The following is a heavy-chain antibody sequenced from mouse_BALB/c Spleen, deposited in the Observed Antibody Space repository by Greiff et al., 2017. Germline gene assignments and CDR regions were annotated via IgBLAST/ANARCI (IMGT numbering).Heavy chain of an antibody. CDR1: GFTFSSFG. CDR2: ISSGSSTI. D-gene: IGHD2-3*01. CDR3: ARRGDGYYGNYYAMDY. V-gene: IGHV5-17*02. Sequence: EVQLQESGGGLVQPGGSRKLSCAASGFTFSSFGMHWVRQAPEKGLEWVAYISSGSSTIYYADTVKGRFTISRDNPKNTLFLQMTSLRSEDTAMYYCARRGDGYYGNYYAMDYWGQGTSVTVSS. J-gene: IGHJ4*01.